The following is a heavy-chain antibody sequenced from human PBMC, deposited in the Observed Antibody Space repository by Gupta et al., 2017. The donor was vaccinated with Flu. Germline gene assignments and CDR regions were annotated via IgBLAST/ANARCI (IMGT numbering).Heavy chain of an antibody. CDR3: ARDSLAAADY. D-gene: IGHD6-13*01. Sequence: INWVRQAPGQGLEWMGWINTNTGKPTYAQDFRGRFVFSLATSANTAYLQISSLKGEDTAIYYCARDSLAAADYWGQGTLVTVS. J-gene: IGHJ4*02. V-gene: IGHV7-4-1*02. CDR2: INTNTGKP.